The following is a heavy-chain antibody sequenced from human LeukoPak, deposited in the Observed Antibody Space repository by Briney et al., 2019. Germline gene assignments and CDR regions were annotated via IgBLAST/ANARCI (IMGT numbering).Heavy chain of an antibody. D-gene: IGHD6-19*01. Sequence: GGSLRLSCAASGFTLSNFWMTWGRQAPGMGLEWVANIKHDGTETKYVDSVKGRFTISRDNAKNSLYLQMNSLRAEDTAVYFCARGRYSSGWYHDFWGQGALVTVSS. V-gene: IGHV3-7*04. CDR3: ARGRYSSGWYHDF. CDR1: GFTLSNFW. J-gene: IGHJ4*02. CDR2: IKHDGTET.